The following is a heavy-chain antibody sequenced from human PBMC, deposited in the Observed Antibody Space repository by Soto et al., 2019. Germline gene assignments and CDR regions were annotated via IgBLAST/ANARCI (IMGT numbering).Heavy chain of an antibody. CDR1: GYTFTSYD. D-gene: IGHD3-10*01. Sequence: ASVKVSCKASGYTFTSYDINWVRQATGQGLEWMGWMNPNSGNTGYAQKFQGRVTMTRNTSISTAYMELSSLRSEDTAVYYCARGKIQFRDSGDYYYYYMDVWGKGTTVTVSS. CDR2: MNPNSGNT. J-gene: IGHJ6*03. V-gene: IGHV1-8*01. CDR3: ARGKIQFRDSGDYYYYYMDV.